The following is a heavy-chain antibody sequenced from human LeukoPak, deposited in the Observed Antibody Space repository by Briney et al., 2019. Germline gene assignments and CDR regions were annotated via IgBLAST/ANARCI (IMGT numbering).Heavy chain of an antibody. Sequence: GGSLRLSCAASGFTLSSYEMNWVRQAPGKGLEWVSFISSSSGYIYYADSVKSRFTISRDNAKNSLYLQMNSLRAEDTAVFYCARTYGDLYFDYWGQGTLVTVSS. D-gene: IGHD4-17*01. CDR1: GFTLSSYE. V-gene: IGHV3-21*01. J-gene: IGHJ4*02. CDR2: ISSSSGYI. CDR3: ARTYGDLYFDY.